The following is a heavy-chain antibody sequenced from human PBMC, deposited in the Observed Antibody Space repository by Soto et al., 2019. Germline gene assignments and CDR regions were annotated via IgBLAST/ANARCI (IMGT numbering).Heavy chain of an antibody. Sequence: QVQLVESGGGVVQPGRSLRLSCAASGFTFSSYGMHWVRQAPGKGLEWVAVISYDGSNKYYADSVKGRFTISRDNSKNTLYLQMNSLRAEDTAVYYCAKDRMATRGGLGYWGQGTLVTVSS. CDR1: GFTFSSYG. CDR3: AKDRMATRGGLGY. V-gene: IGHV3-30*18. D-gene: IGHD5-12*01. J-gene: IGHJ4*02. CDR2: ISYDGSNK.